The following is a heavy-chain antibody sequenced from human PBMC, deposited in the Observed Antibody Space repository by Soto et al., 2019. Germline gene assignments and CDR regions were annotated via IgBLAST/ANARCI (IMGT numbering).Heavy chain of an antibody. J-gene: IGHJ4*02. CDR3: ARGRPNSSSSYYFDY. CDR2: IIPIFGTA. Sequence: SVKVSCKASGGTFSSYAISWVRQAPGQGLEWMGGIIPIFGTANYAQKFQGRVTITADESTSTAYMELSSLRSEDTAVYYCARGRPNSSSSYYFDYWGQGTLVTVSS. CDR1: GGTFSSYA. V-gene: IGHV1-69*13. D-gene: IGHD6-6*01.